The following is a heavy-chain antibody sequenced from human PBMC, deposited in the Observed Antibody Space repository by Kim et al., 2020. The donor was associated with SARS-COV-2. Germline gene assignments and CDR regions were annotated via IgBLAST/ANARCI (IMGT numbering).Heavy chain of an antibody. J-gene: IGHJ6*02. Sequence: ASVKVSCKASGYTFTGYYMHWVRQAPGQGLEWMGWINPNSGGTNYAQKFQGWVTMTRDTSISTAYMELSRLRSDDTAVYYCARGMKQQLRLELAPKYGMDVWGQGTTVTVSS. CDR3: ARGMKQQLRLELAPKYGMDV. CDR1: GYTFTGYY. V-gene: IGHV1-2*04. CDR2: INPNSGGT. D-gene: IGHD6-13*01.